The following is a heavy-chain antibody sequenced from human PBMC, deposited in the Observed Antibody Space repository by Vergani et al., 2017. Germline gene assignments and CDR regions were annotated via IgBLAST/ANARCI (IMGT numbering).Heavy chain of an antibody. CDR3: ARVKHGFVGDCYSGYYYYYMYV. D-gene: IGHD2-21*01. J-gene: IGHJ6*03. V-gene: IGHV3-48*04. CDR2: ISSSSSNK. Sequence: EVQLLESGGGLVQPGGSLRLSCAASGFTFSSYAMSWVRQAPGKGLEWVSYISSSSSNKNYADSVKGRFTISRDNAKNSLYLQMNSLRAEDTALYYCARVKHGFVGDCYSGYYYYYMYVWGKGTTVSLSS. CDR1: GFTFSSYA.